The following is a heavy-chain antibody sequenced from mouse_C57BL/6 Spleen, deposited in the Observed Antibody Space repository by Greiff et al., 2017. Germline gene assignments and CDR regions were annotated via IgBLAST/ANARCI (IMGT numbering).Heavy chain of an antibody. CDR1: GFTFTDYY. J-gene: IGHJ2*01. CDR3: ARWVYYSNYIDY. V-gene: IGHV7-3*01. Sequence: EVKLLESGGGLVQPGGSLSLSCAASGFTFTDYYMSWVRQPPGKALEWLGFIRNKANGYTTEYSASVKGRFTISRDNSQSILYLQMNALRAKDSATYYCARWVYYSNYIDYWGQGTTLTVSS. CDR2: IRNKANGYTT. D-gene: IGHD2-5*01.